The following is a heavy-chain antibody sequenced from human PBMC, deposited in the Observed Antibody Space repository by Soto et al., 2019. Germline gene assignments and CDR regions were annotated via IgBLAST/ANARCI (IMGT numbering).Heavy chain of an antibody. J-gene: IGHJ4*02. CDR1: GFSLTTSGLG. CDR3: AHSSGRSGDY. Sequence: QITLKESGPTLVKPTQTLTLTCTFSGFSLTTSGLGLGWIRQPPGKALEWLALLYWDDDKRYSPFLKSRLTITMDTSNNQVVLTMTNMDPVDTGTYFCAHSSGRSGDYWGQGTLVTVSS. V-gene: IGHV2-5*02. CDR2: LYWDDDK. D-gene: IGHD3-10*01.